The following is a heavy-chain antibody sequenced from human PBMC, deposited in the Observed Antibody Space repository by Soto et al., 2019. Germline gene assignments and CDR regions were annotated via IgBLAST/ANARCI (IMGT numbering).Heavy chain of an antibody. J-gene: IGHJ4*02. CDR3: ARGVDASPYYFDY. CDR2: INHSGST. CDR1: GGSFSGYY. Sequence: SETLSLTCAVYGGSFSGYYWSWIRQPPGKGLEWIGEINHSGSTNYNPSLKSRVTISVDTSKNQFSLKLSSVTAADTAVYYCARGVDASPYYFDYWGQGTLVTVSS. V-gene: IGHV4-34*01.